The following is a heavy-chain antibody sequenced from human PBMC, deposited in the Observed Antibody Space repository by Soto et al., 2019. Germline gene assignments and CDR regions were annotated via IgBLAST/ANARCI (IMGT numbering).Heavy chain of an antibody. Sequence: SETLSLTCAVYGGSFSGYYWSWIRQPPGKGLEWIGYIYYLGSTDYNPSLKSRVTISVDTSKRQFSLRLTSVTAADTAVYYCARDGYDGSGSPYPAFWGPGTQVTSPQ. J-gene: IGHJ4*02. D-gene: IGHD3-10*01. CDR2: IYYLGST. CDR3: ARDGYDGSGSPYPAF. CDR1: GGSFSGYY. V-gene: IGHV4-59*01.